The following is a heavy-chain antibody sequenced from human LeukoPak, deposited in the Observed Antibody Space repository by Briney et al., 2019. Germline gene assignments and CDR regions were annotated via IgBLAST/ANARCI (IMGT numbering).Heavy chain of an antibody. J-gene: IGHJ3*02. Sequence: PGASVKVSCKASGYTFTGYYMHWVRQAPGQGLEWMGWINPNSGGTNYAQKFQGRVTMTRDTSISTAYMELNRLRSDDTAVYYCAREGDIVLMSAFDIWGQGTMVTVSS. CDR1: GYTFTGYY. V-gene: IGHV1-2*02. D-gene: IGHD2-8*01. CDR2: INPNSGGT. CDR3: AREGDIVLMSAFDI.